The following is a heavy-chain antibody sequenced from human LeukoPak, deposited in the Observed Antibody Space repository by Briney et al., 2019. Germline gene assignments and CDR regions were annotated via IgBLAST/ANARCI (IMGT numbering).Heavy chain of an antibody. CDR2: ISDRGPA. V-gene: IGHV4-30-2*01. CDR3: ARSRQATGLLGS. CDR1: RGAITSGGYS. Sequence: SETLSLTCTVSRGAITSGGYSWNWIRQPPGKGLEWIGYISDRGPAYYNPSLKSRFTISVDRPKNQFFLTVTSVTAADTAVYFCARSRQATGLLGSWGQGTLVAVSS. J-gene: IGHJ5*01. D-gene: IGHD3-10*01.